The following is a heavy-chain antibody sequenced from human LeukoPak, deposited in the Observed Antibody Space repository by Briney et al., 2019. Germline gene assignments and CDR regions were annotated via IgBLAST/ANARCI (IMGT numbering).Heavy chain of an antibody. V-gene: IGHV4-59*01. CDR2: IYYSGST. D-gene: IGHD3-22*01. CDR1: GGSISSYY. CDR3: ARADYYDSSGYSVFDY. Sequence: SETLSLTCTVSGGSISSYYWSWIRQPPGKGLEWIGYIYYSGSTNYNPSLKSRVTISVDTSKSQFSLKLSSVTAADTAVYYCARADYYDSSGYSVFDYWGQGTLVTVSS. J-gene: IGHJ4*02.